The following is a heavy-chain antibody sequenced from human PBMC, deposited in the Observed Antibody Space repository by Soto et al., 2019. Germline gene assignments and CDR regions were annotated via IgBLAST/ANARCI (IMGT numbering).Heavy chain of an antibody. CDR2: ISGSGGRS. CDR1: GFTFSNYA. CDR3: AKAYFVWSSEQPYYFDY. D-gene: IGHD3-16*01. V-gene: IGHV3-23*01. J-gene: IGHJ4*02. Sequence: EVQLLDSGGGVVQPGGSLRLSCAASGFTFSNYAMTWVRQGPGKGLEWVSGISGSGGRSYYADSVKGRFTISRDNSKCTLYLQLNRLSAEDTAVYYCAKAYFVWSSEQPYYFDYWGQGTLVTVSS.